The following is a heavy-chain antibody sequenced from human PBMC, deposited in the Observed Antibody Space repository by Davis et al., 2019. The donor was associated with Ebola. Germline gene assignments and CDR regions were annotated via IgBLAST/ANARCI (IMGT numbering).Heavy chain of an antibody. Sequence: ASVKVSCKASGYTFTSYYMHWVRQAPGQGLEWMGWINPKSGDTNYAQKFQGRVTMTRDTSISTAYMELSRLRSDDTAVYYCARAGGVVLVVYAYPFDYWGQGTLVTVSS. CDR2: INPKSGDT. J-gene: IGHJ4*02. CDR3: ARAGGVVLVVYAYPFDY. V-gene: IGHV1-2*02. D-gene: IGHD2-8*02. CDR1: GYTFTSYY.